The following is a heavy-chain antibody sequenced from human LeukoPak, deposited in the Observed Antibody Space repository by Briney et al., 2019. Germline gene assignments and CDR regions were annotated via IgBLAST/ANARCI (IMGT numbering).Heavy chain of an antibody. CDR1: GGSISSSNW. V-gene: IGHV4-4*02. J-gene: IGHJ3*02. CDR2: IYHSGST. D-gene: IGHD3-10*01. Sequence: PSETLSLTCAVSGGSISSSNWWSWVRQPPGKGLEWIGEIYHSGSTNYNPSLKSRVTISVDTSKNQFSLKLCSVTAADTAVYYCARPRITMVRGVIITLIFAAFDIWGQGTMVTVSS. CDR3: ARPRITMVRGVIITLIFAAFDI.